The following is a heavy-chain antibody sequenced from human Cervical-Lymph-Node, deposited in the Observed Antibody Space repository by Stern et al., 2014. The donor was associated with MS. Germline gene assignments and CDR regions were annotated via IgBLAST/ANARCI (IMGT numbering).Heavy chain of an antibody. CDR2: INISGGTT. D-gene: IGHD5-18*01. CDR3: ARDLSGYSYGYFIY. CDR1: GYTFINYY. J-gene: IGHJ4*02. Sequence: QMQLVESGAEVKKPGASVKISCKASGYTFINYYMHWVRQAPGQGLEWLGIINISGGTTNYAQRFQGRVTMTRDTSTATIYMELSSLGSEDTAVYYCARDLSGYSYGYFIYWGQGTLVTVSP. V-gene: IGHV1-46*01.